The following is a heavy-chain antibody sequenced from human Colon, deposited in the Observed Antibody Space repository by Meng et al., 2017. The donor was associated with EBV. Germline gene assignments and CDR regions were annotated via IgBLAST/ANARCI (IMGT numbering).Heavy chain of an antibody. Sequence: QVPLQAAGPGLMKPSQTLSLTCTVSGGSISSCDYYWSWIRQPPGKGLELIGHIYYSGSTSYNPSLKSRVTISVDTSNNQFSLKLSSVTAADTAVYYCARVGWRQWSFDLWGRGTLVTVSS. CDR3: ARVGWRQWSFDL. CDR2: IYYSGST. CDR1: GGSISSCDYY. D-gene: IGHD5-18*01. J-gene: IGHJ2*01. V-gene: IGHV4-30-4*01.